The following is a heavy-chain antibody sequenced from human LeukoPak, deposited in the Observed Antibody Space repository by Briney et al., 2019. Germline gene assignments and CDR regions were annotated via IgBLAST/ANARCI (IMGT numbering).Heavy chain of an antibody. V-gene: IGHV1-2*02. Sequence: ASVKVSCKASGYTFTGYYMHWVRQAPGQGLEWMGWINPNSGGTNYAKKFQGRVTMTRDTSISTAYMELSRLRSDDTAVYYCARDRYSSRPDFDYWGQGTLVTVSS. J-gene: IGHJ4*02. CDR1: GYTFTGYY. CDR3: ARDRYSSRPDFDY. D-gene: IGHD6-13*01. CDR2: INPNSGGT.